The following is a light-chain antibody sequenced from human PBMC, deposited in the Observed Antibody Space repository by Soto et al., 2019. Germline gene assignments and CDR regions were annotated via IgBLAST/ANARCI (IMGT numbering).Light chain of an antibody. V-gene: IGLV1-51*01. CDR3: ATWDTSLSAHVV. J-gene: IGLJ2*01. Sequence: QAVVTQPPSVSAAPGQKVTISCSGSSSNIGSHYVSWYQQLPGTAPKLLIYDDNKRPSGIPDRFSGSKSGTSATLGITGLQTGDEADYYCATWDTSLSAHVVFGGGTKLTVL. CDR2: DDN. CDR1: SSNIGSHY.